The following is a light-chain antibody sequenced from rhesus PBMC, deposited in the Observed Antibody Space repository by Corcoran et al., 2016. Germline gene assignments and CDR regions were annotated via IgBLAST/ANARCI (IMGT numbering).Light chain of an antibody. Sequence: QVILTQSPATLSLSPGERATLSCRASQSVSSYLAWYQQKPGQAPRLLIYGASSRATGIPDRFSGSGSGTDFTLTIRSLEPEDVGVYHCYQHSSGYSFGQGTKVEIK. J-gene: IGKJ2*01. CDR3: YQHSSGYS. CDR2: GAS. V-gene: IGKV3-10*01. CDR1: QSVSSY.